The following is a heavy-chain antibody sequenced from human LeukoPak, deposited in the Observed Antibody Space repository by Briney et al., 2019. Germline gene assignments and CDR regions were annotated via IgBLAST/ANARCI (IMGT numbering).Heavy chain of an antibody. CDR2: ISNGDGTI. CDR3: ARVGYSRSWHSGSAFDI. J-gene: IGHJ3*02. V-gene: IGHV3-48*04. Sequence: GGTLRLSCAASGFTFSSYGMSWVRQAPGKGLEWVSYISNGDGTIKHADSVKGRFTISRDNAKNSLYLQMNSLRVEDTALYYCARVGYSRSWHSGSAFDIWGQGTMVTVSS. D-gene: IGHD6-13*01. CDR1: GFTFSSYG.